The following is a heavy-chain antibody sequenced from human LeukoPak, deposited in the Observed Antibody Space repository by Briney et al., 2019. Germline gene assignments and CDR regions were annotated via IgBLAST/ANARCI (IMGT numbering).Heavy chain of an antibody. CDR1: GYSFTSYW. CDR3: ARKYYYDSSGYRTEFDY. CDR2: IYPGDSDT. Sequence: GESLNISCKGSGYSFTSYWIGWVRQMPGKGLEWMGIIYPGDSDTRYSPSFQGQVTISADKSIGTAYLQWSSLKASDTAMYYCARKYYYDSSGYRTEFDYWGQGTLVTVSS. J-gene: IGHJ4*02. V-gene: IGHV5-51*01. D-gene: IGHD3-22*01.